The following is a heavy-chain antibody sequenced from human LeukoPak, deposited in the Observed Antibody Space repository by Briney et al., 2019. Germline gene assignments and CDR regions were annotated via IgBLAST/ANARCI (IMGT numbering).Heavy chain of an antibody. CDR2: FDPEDGET. J-gene: IGHJ4*02. V-gene: IGHV1-24*01. Sequence: ASVKVSCKVSGYTLTELSMHWVRQAPGKGLEWMGGFDPEDGETIYAQKFQGRVTMTEDTSTDTAYMELSSLRSEDAAVYYCATSYCSGGSCYFYFDYWGQGTLVTVSS. CDR1: GYTLTELS. D-gene: IGHD2-15*01. CDR3: ATSYCSGGSCYFYFDY.